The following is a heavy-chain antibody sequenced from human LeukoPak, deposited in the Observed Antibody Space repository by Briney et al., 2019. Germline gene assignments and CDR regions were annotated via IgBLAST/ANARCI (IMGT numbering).Heavy chain of an antibody. D-gene: IGHD1-1*01. CDR2: IYYRGST. J-gene: IGHJ4*02. Sequence: PSETLSLTCTVSGGSISSSTYYWGWIRQPPGRGLEWIGTIYYRGSTYYNPSLKSRVTISVDTSNNQFSLRLSSVTAADTAVYYCARRRYNIDYWGQGTLVTVSS. CDR1: GGSISSSTYY. CDR3: ARRRYNIDY. V-gene: IGHV4-39*01.